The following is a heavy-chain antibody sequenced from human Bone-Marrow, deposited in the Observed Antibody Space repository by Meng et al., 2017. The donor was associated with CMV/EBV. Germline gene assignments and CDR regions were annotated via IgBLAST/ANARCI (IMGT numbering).Heavy chain of an antibody. D-gene: IGHD1/OR15-1a*01. J-gene: IGHJ4*02. Sequence: GESLKISCAASGFTFSSYGMHWVRQAPGKGLEWVAFIQYDGSNKYYADSVKGRFTISRDNSKNTLYLQMNSLRAEDTAVYYCAKDGSELEQRGWGQGKLVNFAS. CDR2: IQYDGSNK. CDR1: GFTFSSYG. CDR3: AKDGSELEQRG. V-gene: IGHV3-30*02.